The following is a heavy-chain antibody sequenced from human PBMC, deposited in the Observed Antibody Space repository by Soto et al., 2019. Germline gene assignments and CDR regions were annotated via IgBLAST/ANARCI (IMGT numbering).Heavy chain of an antibody. D-gene: IGHD5-12*01. CDR3: ARGDIVATGPTASSGYYYYGMDV. CDR2: IIPILGIA. CDR1: GGTFSSYT. Sequence: QVQLVQSGAEVKKPGSSVKVSCKASGGTFSSYTISWVRQAPGQGLEWMGRIIPILGIANYAQKFQGRVTITADKSTSTAYMELSRLRSEDTAVYYCARGDIVATGPTASSGYYYYGMDVWGQGTTVTVSS. V-gene: IGHV1-69*02. J-gene: IGHJ6*02.